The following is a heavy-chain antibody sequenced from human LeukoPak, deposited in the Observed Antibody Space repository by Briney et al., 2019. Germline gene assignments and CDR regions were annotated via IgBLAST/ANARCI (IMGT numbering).Heavy chain of an antibody. CDR3: ARVRLYCSGGSCYTYYYYYGMDV. Sequence: SVKVSCKASGGTFSSYAISWVRQAPGRGLEWMGRIIPILGIANYAQKFQGRVTITADKSTSTAYMELSSLRSEDTAVYYCARVRLYCSGGSCYTYYYYYGMDVWGQGTTVTVSS. V-gene: IGHV1-69*04. J-gene: IGHJ6*02. CDR2: IIPILGIA. D-gene: IGHD2-15*01. CDR1: GGTFSSYA.